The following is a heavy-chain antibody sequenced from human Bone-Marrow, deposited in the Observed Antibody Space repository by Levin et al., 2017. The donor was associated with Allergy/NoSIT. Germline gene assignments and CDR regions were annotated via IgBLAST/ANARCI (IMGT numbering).Heavy chain of an antibody. CDR2: ISYDGSNK. V-gene: IGHV3-30*18. Sequence: LSLTCAASGFTFSSYGMHWVRQAPGKGLEWVAVISYDGSNKYYADSVKGRFTISRDNSKNTLYLQMNSLRAEDTAVYYCAKIWFGESAGGYWGQGTLVTVSS. CDR1: GFTFSSYG. J-gene: IGHJ4*02. D-gene: IGHD3-10*01. CDR3: AKIWFGESAGGY.